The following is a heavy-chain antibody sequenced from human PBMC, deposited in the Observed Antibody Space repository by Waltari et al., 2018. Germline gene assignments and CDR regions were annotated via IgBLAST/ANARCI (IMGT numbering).Heavy chain of an antibody. D-gene: IGHD3-10*01. CDR3: ARDLGGAFDY. CDR1: GFTFSSYS. V-gene: IGHV3-21*01. J-gene: IGHJ4*02. Sequence: EVQLVESGGGLVKPGGSLRLSCAASGFTFSSYSMNRVRQAPGKGLEWVSSISSSSSYIYYADSVKGRFTISRDNAKNSLYLQMNSLRAEDTAVYYCARDLGGAFDYWGQGTLVTVSS. CDR2: ISSSSSYI.